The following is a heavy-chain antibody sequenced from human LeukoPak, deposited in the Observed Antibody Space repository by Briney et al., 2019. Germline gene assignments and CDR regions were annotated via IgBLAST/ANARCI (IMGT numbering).Heavy chain of an antibody. Sequence: PGGPLRLSCAASGFTVSSNYMSWVRQAPGKGLEWVSVIYSGGSTYYADSVKGRFTISRDNSKNTLYLQMNSLRAEDTAVYYCARERSGWYWAFDIWGQGTMVTVSS. D-gene: IGHD6-19*01. CDR2: IYSGGST. J-gene: IGHJ3*02. V-gene: IGHV3-66*01. CDR1: GFTVSSNY. CDR3: ARERSGWYWAFDI.